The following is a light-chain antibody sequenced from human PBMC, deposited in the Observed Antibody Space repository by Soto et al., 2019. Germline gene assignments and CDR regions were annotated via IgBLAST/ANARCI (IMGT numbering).Light chain of an antibody. CDR3: QQSYSTPIT. CDR2: AAS. V-gene: IGKV1-39*01. Sequence: DLQMTQSPSSLSTSVGDRVTITCRASQSISNFLNWYQQKPGKAPKLLIYAASSLQSGVPSRFSGSGSGTDFTLTISTQQPEDVATYYCQQSYSTPITFGQGTRLEIK. CDR1: QSISNF. J-gene: IGKJ5*01.